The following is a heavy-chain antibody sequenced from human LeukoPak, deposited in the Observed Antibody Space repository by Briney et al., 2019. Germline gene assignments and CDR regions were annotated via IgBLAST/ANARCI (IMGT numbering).Heavy chain of an antibody. CDR3: ARGLYDSSGYYTNWFDP. D-gene: IGHD3-22*01. V-gene: IGHV5-51*01. CDR2: IYPGDSDT. J-gene: IGHJ5*02. Sequence: GESLKISCQGSGYSFTSYWIGWVRQMPGKGLEWMGIIYPGDSDTRYSPSFQGQVTISADKSISTAYLQWSSLKASDTAMYYCARGLYDSSGYYTNWFDPWGQGTLVTVSS. CDR1: GYSFTSYW.